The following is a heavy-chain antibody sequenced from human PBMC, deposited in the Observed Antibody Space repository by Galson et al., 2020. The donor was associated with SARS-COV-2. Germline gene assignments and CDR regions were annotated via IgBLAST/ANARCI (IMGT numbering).Heavy chain of an antibody. CDR3: VHRQVDGGNNWDSGVFDS. J-gene: IGHJ5*01. Sequence: VSGPTLVKPTQTLTLTCSFSGFSISTARVGVGWIRQSPGKALEWLAFAYWDDDNRYNPSLKSRLTVMRDTSKNLVVLVMTNMDPVDTATYYCVHRQVDGGNNWDSGVFDSWGQGTLVTISS. CDR1: GFSISTARVG. CDR2: AYWDDDN. D-gene: IGHD1-7*01. V-gene: IGHV2-5*02.